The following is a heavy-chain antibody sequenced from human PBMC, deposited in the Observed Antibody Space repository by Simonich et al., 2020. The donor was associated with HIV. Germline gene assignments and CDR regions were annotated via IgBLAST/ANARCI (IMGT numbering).Heavy chain of an antibody. J-gene: IGHJ4*02. Sequence: QVQLQQWGAGLLKPSETLSLTCAIYGGSLSGNYWSWIRQPPGKGLEWIGEINHSGSTNYNPSLKSRVTISVDTSKNQFSLKLSSVTAADTAVYYCARGRLYPKYYFDYWGQGTLVTVSS. CDR1: GGSLSGNY. CDR3: ARGRLYPKYYFDY. V-gene: IGHV4-34*01. D-gene: IGHD2-2*02. CDR2: INHSGST.